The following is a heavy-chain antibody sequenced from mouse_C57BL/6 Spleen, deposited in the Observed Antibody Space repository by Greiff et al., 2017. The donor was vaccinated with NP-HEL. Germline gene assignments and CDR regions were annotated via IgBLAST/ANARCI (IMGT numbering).Heavy chain of an antibody. J-gene: IGHJ1*03. CDR3: AREEGEEWYFEG. Sequence: QVQLKQSGAELVRPGTSVKVSCKASGYAFTNYLLEWVKQRPGQGLEWIGVINPGSGGTNYNEKFKGKATMTADKSSSTAYMQLSSLTSEDSAVYGRAREEGEEWYFEGWGTGTTVTVAA. V-gene: IGHV1-54*01. CDR1: GYAFTNYL. CDR2: INPGSGGT.